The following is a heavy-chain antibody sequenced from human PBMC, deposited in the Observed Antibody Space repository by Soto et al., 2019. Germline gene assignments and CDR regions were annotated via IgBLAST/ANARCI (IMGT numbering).Heavy chain of an antibody. J-gene: IGHJ3*01. D-gene: IGHD3-22*01. V-gene: IGHV4-31*03. CDR1: GGSISSGGYY. CDR3: ARGPDYYDNSGMTFHV. Sequence: RSLTCTVSGGSISSGGYYWSWIRQHPGKGLEWIGYIYYTGSTYYNPSLKSRVTMSVDTSKNQFSLRVSSVTAADTAVYYCARGPDYYDNSGMTFHVWGQGTMVTVSS. CDR2: IYYTGST.